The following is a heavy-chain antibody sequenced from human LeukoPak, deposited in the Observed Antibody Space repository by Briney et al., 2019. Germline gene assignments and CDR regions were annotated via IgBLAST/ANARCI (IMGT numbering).Heavy chain of an antibody. Sequence: PGGSLRLSCAASGFTFSSYGMHWVRQAPGQGLEWMGRINPNSGGTNYAQKFQGRVTMTRDTSISTAYMELSRLRSDDTAVYYCARDLLFSGWYEDYWGQGTLVTVSS. D-gene: IGHD6-19*01. CDR1: GFTFSSYG. V-gene: IGHV1-2*06. J-gene: IGHJ4*02. CDR3: ARDLLFSGWYEDY. CDR2: INPNSGGT.